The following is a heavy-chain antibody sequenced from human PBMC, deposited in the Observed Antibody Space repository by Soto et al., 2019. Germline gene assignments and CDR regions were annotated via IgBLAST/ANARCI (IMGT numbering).Heavy chain of an antibody. CDR2: TYYRSKWYN. Sequence: SQTLSLTCAISGDSVSSNTAAWSWIRQSPSRGLEWLGRTYYRSKWYNDYAVSVKSRITINPDTSKNQFSLQLNSVTPEDTAVYYCTRDRAYYGSGIDVWGQGTTVTVSS. CDR1: GDSVSSNTAA. J-gene: IGHJ6*02. D-gene: IGHD3-10*01. CDR3: TRDRAYYGSGIDV. V-gene: IGHV6-1*01.